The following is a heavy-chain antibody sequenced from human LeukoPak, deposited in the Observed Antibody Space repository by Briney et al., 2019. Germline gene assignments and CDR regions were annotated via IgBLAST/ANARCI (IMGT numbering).Heavy chain of an antibody. CDR3: ERVAKGMLYYFDY. D-gene: IGHD3-10*01. CDR2: ISYDGSNK. J-gene: IGHJ4*02. V-gene: IGHV3-30-3*01. Sequence: PGGSLRLSCAASGFTFSSYAMHWVRQAPGKGLEWVAVISYDGSNKYYADSVKGRFTISRDNSKNTLYLQMNSLRAEDTAVYYCERVAKGMLYYFDYWGQGTLVTVSS. CDR1: GFTFSSYA.